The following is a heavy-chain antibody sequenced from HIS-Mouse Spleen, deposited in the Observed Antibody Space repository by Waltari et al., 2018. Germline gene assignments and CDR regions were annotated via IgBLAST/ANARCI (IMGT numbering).Heavy chain of an antibody. CDR1: GGSISSYY. CDR3: ARDFHDFWSGYYGGDKKHDAFDI. CDR2: ISTSGST. J-gene: IGHJ3*02. Sequence: QVQLQESGPGLVKPSETLSLTCTVSGGSISSYYWSWIRPPAGKGREWIGRISTSGSTNYNPSLKSRVTMSVDTSKNQFSLKLSSVTAADTAVYYCARDFHDFWSGYYGGDKKHDAFDIWGQGTMVTVSS. D-gene: IGHD3-3*01. V-gene: IGHV4-4*07.